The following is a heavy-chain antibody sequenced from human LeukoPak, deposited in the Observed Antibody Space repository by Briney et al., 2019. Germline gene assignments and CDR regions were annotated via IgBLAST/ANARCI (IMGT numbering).Heavy chain of an antibody. J-gene: IGHJ6*02. Sequence: SETLSLTCTVSGGSISSSSYYWGWIRQPPGKGLEWIGSIYYSGSTYYNPSLKSRVAIAVDTSKNQFSLSMRSVTAADTAVYYCARVSAAGMEFHYGMDVWGQGTTVFVSS. D-gene: IGHD6-13*01. CDR2: IYYSGST. CDR1: GGSISSSSYY. V-gene: IGHV4-39*07. CDR3: ARVSAAGMEFHYGMDV.